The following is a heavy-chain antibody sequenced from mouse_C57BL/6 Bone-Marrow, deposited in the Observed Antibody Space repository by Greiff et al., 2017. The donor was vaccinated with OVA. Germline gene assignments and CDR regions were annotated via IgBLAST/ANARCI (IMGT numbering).Heavy chain of an antibody. V-gene: IGHV7-3*01. Sequence: EVKLMESGGGLVQPGGSLSLSCAASGFTFTDYYMSWVRQPPGKALEWLGFIRNKANGYTTEYSASVKGRFTISRDNSQSILYLQMNALRAEDSATYYCARYPKPLEYYGSREFAYWGQGTLVTVSA. CDR3: ARYPKPLEYYGSREFAY. D-gene: IGHD1-1*01. CDR1: GFTFTDYY. CDR2: IRNKANGYTT. J-gene: IGHJ3*01.